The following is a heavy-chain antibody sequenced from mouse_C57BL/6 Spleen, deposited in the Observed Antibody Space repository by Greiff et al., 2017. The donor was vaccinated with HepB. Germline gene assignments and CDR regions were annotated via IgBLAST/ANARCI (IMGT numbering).Heavy chain of an antibody. V-gene: IGHV10-1*01. CDR1: GFSFNTYA. Sequence: EVQLVESGGGLVQPKGSLKLSCAASGFSFNTYAMNWVRQAPGKGLEWVARIRSKSNNYATYYADSVKDRFTISRDDSESMLYLQMNNLKTEDTAMYYCVRTYSNYDYYAMDYWGQGTSVTVSS. CDR3: VRTYSNYDYYAMDY. D-gene: IGHD2-5*01. CDR2: IRSKSNNYAT. J-gene: IGHJ4*01.